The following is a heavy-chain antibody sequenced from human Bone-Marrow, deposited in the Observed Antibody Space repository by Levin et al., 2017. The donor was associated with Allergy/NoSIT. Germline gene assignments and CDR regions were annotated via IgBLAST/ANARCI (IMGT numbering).Heavy chain of an antibody. J-gene: IGHJ4*02. Sequence: SCGASGFTFSGYGMNWVRQAPGKGLEWVSYTSYSSSTTNYADSVRGRFTISRDNAKNSLYLQMNSLRVEDTAVYYCARGGAARPDYWGQGTLVTVSS. CDR1: GFTFSGYG. CDR3: ARGGAARPDY. CDR2: TSYSSSTT. V-gene: IGHV3-48*01. D-gene: IGHD6-6*01.